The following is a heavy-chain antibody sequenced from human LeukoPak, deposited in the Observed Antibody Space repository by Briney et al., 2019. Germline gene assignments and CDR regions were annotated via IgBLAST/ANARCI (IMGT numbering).Heavy chain of an antibody. J-gene: IGHJ6*03. D-gene: IGHD5-12*01. V-gene: IGHV3-11*04. CDR3: ARDRGWGMDV. Sequence: GGSLRLSCTVSGFTVSTNSMSWVRQAPGKGLEWVSYISSSGSTIYYADSVKGRFTISRDNAKNSLYLQMNSLRAEDTAVYYCARDRGWGMDVWGKGTTVTISS. CDR2: ISSSGSTI. CDR1: GFTVSTNS.